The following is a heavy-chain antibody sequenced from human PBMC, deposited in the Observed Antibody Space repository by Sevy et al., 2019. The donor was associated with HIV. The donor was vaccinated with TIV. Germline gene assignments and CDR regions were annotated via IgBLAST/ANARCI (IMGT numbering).Heavy chain of an antibody. Sequence: GGSLRLSCAASGFTFSTYTMNWVRPAPGKGLEWVSSIGFISNYIYYADSVKGRFTSSRDNAKNSLYLQMSSLRAEDTAVYYCARPYGSGSWEAFDIWGQGTMVTVSS. CDR3: ARPYGSGSWEAFDI. CDR1: GFTFSTYT. CDR2: IGFISNYI. J-gene: IGHJ3*02. V-gene: IGHV3-21*01. D-gene: IGHD3-10*01.